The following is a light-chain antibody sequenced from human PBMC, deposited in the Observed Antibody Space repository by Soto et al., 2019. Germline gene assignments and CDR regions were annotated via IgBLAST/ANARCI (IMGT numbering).Light chain of an antibody. CDR3: QKTYIAPWT. Sequence: DIQMTQSPSSLSASVGDRVTITCRASQDISNYLAWYQQKPGKVPKLLIYAASNLQSGVPSRFSGSGSGTDFTLTISSLQPDDVATYYCQKTYIAPWTFGQGTKVEI. V-gene: IGKV1-27*01. CDR1: QDISNY. CDR2: AAS. J-gene: IGKJ1*01.